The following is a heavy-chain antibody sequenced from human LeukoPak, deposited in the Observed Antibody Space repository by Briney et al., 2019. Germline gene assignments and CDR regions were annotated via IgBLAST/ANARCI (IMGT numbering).Heavy chain of an antibody. V-gene: IGHV3-48*04. D-gene: IGHD3-9*01. Sequence: GGSLRLSCVASGFTFSSYSINWVREAPGKGLEWVSYISSSSTTIYYADSVKGRFTITRDNAKNSLYLQMNSLRAEDTAVYYCARSFYYDTLTGYYFFDYWGQGTLVTVSS. CDR1: GFTFSSYS. J-gene: IGHJ4*02. CDR2: ISSSSTTI. CDR3: ARSFYYDTLTGYYFFDY.